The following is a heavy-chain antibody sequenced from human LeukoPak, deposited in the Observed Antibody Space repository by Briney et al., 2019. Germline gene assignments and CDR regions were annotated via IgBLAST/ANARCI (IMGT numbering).Heavy chain of an antibody. CDR1: GYTFTSYY. CDR2: INPSGGST. V-gene: IGHV1-46*01. CDR3: ARAISVESSGGLWYYYYMDV. Sequence: GASVKVSCKASGYTFTSYYMHWVRQAPGQGLEWMGIINPSGGSTSYAQKLQGRVTMTTDTSTSTAYMELRSLRSDDTAVYYCARAISVESSGGLWYYYYMDVWGKGTTVTVSS. D-gene: IGHD6-19*01. J-gene: IGHJ6*03.